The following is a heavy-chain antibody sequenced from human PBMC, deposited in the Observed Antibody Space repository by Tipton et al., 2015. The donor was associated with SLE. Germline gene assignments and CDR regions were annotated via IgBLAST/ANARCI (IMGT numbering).Heavy chain of an antibody. CDR2: IYDSGSS. CDR1: GGSMSGYY. D-gene: IGHD6-13*01. J-gene: IGHJ3*02. CDR3: ARAVYSFSDAFDI. V-gene: IGHV4-59*12. Sequence: TLSLTCTVSGGSMSGYYWSWIRQSPGKGLEWIGNIYDSGSSNYNPSLKSRVTISVDASKNQFSLRLTSLTAADTAVYYCARAVYSFSDAFDIWGQGTLVTVSS.